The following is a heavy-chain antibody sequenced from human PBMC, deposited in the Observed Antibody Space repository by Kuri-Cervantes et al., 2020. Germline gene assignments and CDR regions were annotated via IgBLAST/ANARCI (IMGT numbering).Heavy chain of an antibody. D-gene: IGHD1-26*01. CDR3: ARDSSVGAYLLSYYFDY. CDR1: GFTFSGYA. V-gene: IGHV3-23*01. Sequence: GESLKISCAASGFTFSGYAMSWVRQAPGKGLEWVSAVSEYGDDTYYADSVRGRFTISRDNSKNTLYLQMNSLRAEDTAVYYCARDSSVGAYLLSYYFDYWGQGTLVTVSS. CDR2: VSEYGDDT. J-gene: IGHJ4*02.